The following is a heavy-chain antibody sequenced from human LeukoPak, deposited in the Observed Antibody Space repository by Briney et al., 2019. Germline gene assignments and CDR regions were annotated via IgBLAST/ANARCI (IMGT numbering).Heavy chain of an antibody. CDR3: ARGFWSGYYPFDY. CDR1: GFTVSSNY. D-gene: IGHD3-3*01. Sequence: GGSLRLSCAASGFTVSSNYMSWVRQAPGKGLEWVSVIYSGGSTYYADSVKGRFTISRDNSKNTLYLQMNSLRAEDTAVYYCARGFWSGYYPFDYWGQGTLVTVSS. J-gene: IGHJ4*02. V-gene: IGHV3-66*02. CDR2: IYSGGST.